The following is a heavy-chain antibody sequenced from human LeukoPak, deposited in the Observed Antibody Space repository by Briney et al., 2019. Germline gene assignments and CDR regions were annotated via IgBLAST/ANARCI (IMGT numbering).Heavy chain of an antibody. J-gene: IGHJ5*02. Sequence: GGYLRFYCAASGFTFSSYWMSWVRQAPGKGLEWVANIKQDGSEKYYVDSVKGRFTISRDNAKNSLYLQMNSLRAEDTAVYYCARDFEDWFDPWGQGTLVAVSS. CDR3: ARDFEDWFDP. V-gene: IGHV3-7*01. CDR2: IKQDGSEK. CDR1: GFTFSSYW. D-gene: IGHD3-9*01.